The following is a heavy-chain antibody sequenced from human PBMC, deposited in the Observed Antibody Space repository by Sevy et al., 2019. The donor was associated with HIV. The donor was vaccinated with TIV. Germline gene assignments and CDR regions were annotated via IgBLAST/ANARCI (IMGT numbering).Heavy chain of an antibody. D-gene: IGHD3-22*01. Sequence: GGSLRLSCEASGFTVSNNYMSWVRQAPGKGLEWVSVIYRGDSTYYADSVKGRFTISRDNSKNMLYLQMNSLRAEDTAVYYCARLGVYHYDSSGYYTTGNAFDLWGQGTTVTVSS. CDR3: ARLGVYHYDSSGYYTTGNAFDL. CDR2: IYRGDST. J-gene: IGHJ3*01. CDR1: GFTVSNNY. V-gene: IGHV3-53*01.